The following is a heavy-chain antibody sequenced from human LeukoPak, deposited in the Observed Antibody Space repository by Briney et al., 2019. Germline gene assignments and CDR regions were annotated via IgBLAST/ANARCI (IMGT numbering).Heavy chain of an antibody. CDR2: INPNSGGT. CDR1: GYTFTGYY. V-gene: IGHV1-2*06. Sequence: ASVKVSCKASGYTFTGYYMHWVRQAPGQGLEWMGRINPNSGGTNYAQKFQGRVTMTRDTSISTAYMELSSLRSEDTAVYYCARHDYDFWSGYHYYMDVWGKGTAVTVSS. CDR3: ARHDYDFWSGYHYYMDV. J-gene: IGHJ6*03. D-gene: IGHD3-3*01.